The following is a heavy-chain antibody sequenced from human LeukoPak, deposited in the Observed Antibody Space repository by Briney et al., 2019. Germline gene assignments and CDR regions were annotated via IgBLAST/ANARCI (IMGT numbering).Heavy chain of an antibody. J-gene: IGHJ4*02. CDR1: GYTFTGYY. V-gene: IGHV1-2*02. D-gene: IGHD3-22*01. Sequence: ASVKVSCKASGYTFTGYYMHWVRQAPGQGLEWMRWINPNSGGTNYAQKFQGRVTMTRDTSISTAYMELSRLRSDDTAVYYCARGTYDSSGYFIDYWGQGTLVTVSS. CDR2: INPNSGGT. CDR3: ARGTYDSSGYFIDY.